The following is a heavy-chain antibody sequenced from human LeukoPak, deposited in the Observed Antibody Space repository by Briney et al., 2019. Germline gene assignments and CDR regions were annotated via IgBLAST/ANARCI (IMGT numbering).Heavy chain of an antibody. CDR1: GYTFTSYG. CDR2: INPNSGGT. Sequence: ASVKVSCKASGYTFTSYGISWVRQAPGQGLEWMGWINPNSGGTNYAQKFQGRVTMTRDTSISTAYMELSRLRSDDTAVYYCARDSGGSYYYFDYWGQGTLVTVSS. V-gene: IGHV1-2*02. D-gene: IGHD1-26*01. J-gene: IGHJ4*02. CDR3: ARDSGGSYYYFDY.